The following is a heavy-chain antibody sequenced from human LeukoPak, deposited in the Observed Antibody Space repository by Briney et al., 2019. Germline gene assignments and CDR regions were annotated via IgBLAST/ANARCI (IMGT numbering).Heavy chain of an antibody. J-gene: IGHJ5*02. V-gene: IGHV5-51*01. CDR3: ASNHRKLGDWFDP. Sequence: KPGESLKISCKGSGYSFTSYWIGWVRQLPGKGLVWMGIIYPGDSDTRYSPPFQGQVTISADKSISTAYLQWSSLKASDTAMYYCASNHRKLGDWFDPWGQGTLVTVSS. D-gene: IGHD7-27*01. CDR1: GYSFTSYW. CDR2: IYPGDSDT.